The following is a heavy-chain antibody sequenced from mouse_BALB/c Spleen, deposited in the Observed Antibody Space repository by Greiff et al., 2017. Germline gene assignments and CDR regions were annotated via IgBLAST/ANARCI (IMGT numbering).Heavy chain of an antibody. CDR1: GYTFTSYW. CDR2: INPSTGYT. J-gene: IGHJ2*01. Sequence: VQRVESGAELAKPGASVKMSCKASGYTFTSYWMHWVKQRPGQGLEWIGYINPSTGYTEYNQKFKDKATLTADKSSSTAYMQLSSLTSEDSAVYYCAPYGNYDFDYWGQGTTLTVSS. D-gene: IGHD2-1*01. V-gene: IGHV1-7*01. CDR3: APYGNYDFDY.